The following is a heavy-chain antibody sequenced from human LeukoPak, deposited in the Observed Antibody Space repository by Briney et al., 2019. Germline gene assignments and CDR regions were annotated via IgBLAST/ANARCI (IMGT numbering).Heavy chain of an antibody. Sequence: PGGSLRLSCAASGFTFSSYGMHWVRQAPGKGLEWVAVISYDGSNKYYADSVKGRFTISRDNSKNTLYLQMNSLRAEDTAVYYCAKDLGSSSWYPPLYYYYGMDVWGQGTTVTVSS. V-gene: IGHV3-30*18. CDR1: GFTFSSYG. CDR2: ISYDGSNK. D-gene: IGHD6-13*01. CDR3: AKDLGSSSWYPPLYYYYGMDV. J-gene: IGHJ6*02.